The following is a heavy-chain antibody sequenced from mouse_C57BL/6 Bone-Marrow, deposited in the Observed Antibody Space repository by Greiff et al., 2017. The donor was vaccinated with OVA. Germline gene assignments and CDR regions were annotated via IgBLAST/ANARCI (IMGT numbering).Heavy chain of an antibody. V-gene: IGHV5-6*01. CDR2: ISSGGSYT. J-gene: IGHJ2*01. D-gene: IGHD2-2*01. CDR1: GFTFSSYG. Sequence: EVKLVESGGDLVKPGGSLKLSCAASGFTFSSYGMSWVRQTPDKRLEWVATISSGGSYTYYPDSVKGRFTISSDNAKNTLYLQMRVLKAGDAAFYDCARHGGNDLRFDYWGQGTTVTVSS. CDR3: ARHGGNDLRFDY.